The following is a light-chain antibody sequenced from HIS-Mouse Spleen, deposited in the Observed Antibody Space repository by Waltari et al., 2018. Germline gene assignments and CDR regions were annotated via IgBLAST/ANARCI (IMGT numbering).Light chain of an antibody. J-gene: IGLJ2*01. CDR3: YSTDSSGNHRV. CDR2: EDS. CDR1: ALPKKV. V-gene: IGLV3-10*01. Sequence: SYELTQPPSVSVSPGQTASITCYAAALPKKVAYGYQQKAGRAPVLCLYEDSKRPSGIPERFSGSSSGTMATLTISGAQVEDEADYYCYSTDSSGNHRVFGGGTKLTVL.